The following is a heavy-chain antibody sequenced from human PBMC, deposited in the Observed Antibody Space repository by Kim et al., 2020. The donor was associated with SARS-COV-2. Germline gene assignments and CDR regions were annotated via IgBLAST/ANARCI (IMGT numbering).Heavy chain of an antibody. Sequence: STYYNPSLRSRVTISVDTSKNQFSLKLSSGTAADTAVYYCVTTGRPFDIWGQGTMVTVSS. CDR3: VTTGRPFDI. J-gene: IGHJ3*02. V-gene: IGHV4-31*02. CDR2: ST. D-gene: IGHD3-10*01.